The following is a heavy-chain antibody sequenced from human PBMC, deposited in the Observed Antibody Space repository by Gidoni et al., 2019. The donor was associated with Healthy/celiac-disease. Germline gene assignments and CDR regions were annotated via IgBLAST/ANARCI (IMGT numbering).Heavy chain of an antibody. Sequence: EVQLLESGGGLVQPGGSLRLSCAASGFTFSSYAMSWVRQAPGKGLEWVSAISGSGGSTYYADSVKGRFTISRDNSKNTLYLQMNSLRAEDTAVYYCATLPDYDFWSRPDYWGQGTLVTVSS. CDR1: GFTFSSYA. CDR3: ATLPDYDFWSRPDY. J-gene: IGHJ4*02. D-gene: IGHD3-3*01. V-gene: IGHV3-23*01. CDR2: ISGSGGST.